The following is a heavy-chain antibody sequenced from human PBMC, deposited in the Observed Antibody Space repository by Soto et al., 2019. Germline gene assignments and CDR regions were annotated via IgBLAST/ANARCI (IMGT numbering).Heavy chain of an antibody. CDR1: GGSVSSSVHY. CDR2: IYYSGST. CDR3: ARDLRGSRTSRPWNYYGLDV. J-gene: IGHJ6*02. D-gene: IGHD2-2*01. V-gene: IGHV4-61*08. Sequence: SETLSLTCAVSGGSVSSSVHYWSWIRQPPGKGLEWIGNIYYSGSTNYNHSLKSRVIISVDTSKNQFSLKLSSVTAADTAVYYCARDLRGSRTSRPWNYYGLDVWGQGTTVTVSS.